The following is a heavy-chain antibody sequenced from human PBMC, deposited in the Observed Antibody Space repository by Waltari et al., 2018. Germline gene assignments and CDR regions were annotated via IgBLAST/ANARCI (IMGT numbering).Heavy chain of an antibody. CDR3: ARDWNFAGGSSTTWGILGRGQRFDP. Sequence: QVQLVQSGAEVKKPGDSVRVSCKASGYTFSGYEIHWVRGAPGQGLEWMGWVNPRDGGRKYAQKFKGRVTMTSDTSVNTVYMDVTGLTSDDTAVYYCARDWNFAGGSSTTWGILGRGQRFDPWGQGTLVTVSS. V-gene: IGHV1-2*02. J-gene: IGHJ5*02. D-gene: IGHD1-7*01. CDR2: VNPRDGGR. CDR1: GYTFSGYE.